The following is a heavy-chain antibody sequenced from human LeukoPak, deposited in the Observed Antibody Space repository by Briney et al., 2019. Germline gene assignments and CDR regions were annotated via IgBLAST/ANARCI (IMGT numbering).Heavy chain of an antibody. J-gene: IGHJ4*02. D-gene: IGHD1-26*01. V-gene: IGHV3-21*01. CDR2: ISSSSSYI. Sequence: GGSLRLSRAASGFTFSSYAMNWVRQAPGKGLEWVSSISSSSSYIYYADSVKGRFTISRDNAKNSLYLQMNSLRAEDTAVYYCARLLSGTLDYWGQGTLVTVSS. CDR1: GFTFSSYA. CDR3: ARLLSGTLDY.